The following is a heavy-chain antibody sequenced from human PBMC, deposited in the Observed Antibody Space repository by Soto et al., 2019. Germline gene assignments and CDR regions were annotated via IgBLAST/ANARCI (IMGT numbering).Heavy chain of an antibody. CDR3: ARDPWAADY. CDR1: GFTVSTKY. J-gene: IGHJ4*02. V-gene: IGHV3-66*01. Sequence: EVQLVESGGGLVQPGGSLRLSCAASGFTVSTKYMSWVRQAPGKGLEWVSVIYSGGSTFYADSVRGRFTISRDNSKKTVYLQMNSLRAEDTAVYYCARDPWAADYWGQGTLVTVS. CDR2: IYSGGST. D-gene: IGHD3-16*01.